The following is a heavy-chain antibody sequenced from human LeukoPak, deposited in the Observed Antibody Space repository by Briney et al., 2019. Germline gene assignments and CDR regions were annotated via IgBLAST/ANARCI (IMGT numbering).Heavy chain of an antibody. CDR3: AKGAGNKNGDYYY. D-gene: IGHD4-17*01. Sequence: PGGSLRLSCAASGFTFSNYMMHWVRQAPGKGLVWVSRIKSDGITITYADSVKGRFAISRDNAKNTLYLQMNSLRAEDTAVYYCAKGAGNKNGDYYYWGQGTLVTVSS. J-gene: IGHJ4*02. CDR2: IKSDGITI. CDR1: GFTFSNYM. V-gene: IGHV3-74*01.